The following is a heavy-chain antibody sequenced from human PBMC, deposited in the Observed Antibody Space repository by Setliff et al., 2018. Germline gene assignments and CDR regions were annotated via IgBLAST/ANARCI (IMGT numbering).Heavy chain of an antibody. Sequence: GGSLRLSCVASGITFKNAWMTWVRQAPGKGLQWVGRVKSSGEDVATDLAGPVKGRFTMSRDDLRNTIYLQMNSLKSEDTAVYYCATGPRDSRNYLNWLGSWGHGTLVTVSS. D-gene: IGHD4-4*01. J-gene: IGHJ5*01. CDR1: GITFKNAW. V-gene: IGHV3-15*01. CDR3: ATGPRDSRNYLNWLGS. CDR2: VKSSGEDVAT.